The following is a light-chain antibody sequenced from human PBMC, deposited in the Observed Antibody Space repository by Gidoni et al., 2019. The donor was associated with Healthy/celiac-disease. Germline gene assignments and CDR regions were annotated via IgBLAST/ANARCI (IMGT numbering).Light chain of an antibody. J-gene: IGKJ4*01. CDR3: QQDGSSPLT. Sequence: IVFTQSPGPLTLSPGARATLSCRASQSVSSSYLAWYQQKPGKAHRLLIYGASSRATGIPDRFSGSGSGTDFTLTISRLEPEDFAVYYCQQDGSSPLTFGGGTKVEIK. V-gene: IGKV3-20*01. CDR2: GAS. CDR1: QSVSSSY.